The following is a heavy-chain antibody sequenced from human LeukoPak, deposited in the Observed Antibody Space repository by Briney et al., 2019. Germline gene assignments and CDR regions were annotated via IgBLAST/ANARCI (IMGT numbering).Heavy chain of an antibody. CDR1: GFTFDDYD. J-gene: IGHJ4*02. D-gene: IGHD6-19*01. CDR3: AKADTYSSGPTLFDY. Sequence: PGGSLRLSCAASGFTFDDYDMHWVRQAPGKGLEWVSGMSWNSGGIGYADSVKGRFTISRDNAKNSLYLQMNSLRVEDTALYFCAKADTYSSGPTLFDYWGQGALVTVSS. V-gene: IGHV3-9*01. CDR2: MSWNSGGI.